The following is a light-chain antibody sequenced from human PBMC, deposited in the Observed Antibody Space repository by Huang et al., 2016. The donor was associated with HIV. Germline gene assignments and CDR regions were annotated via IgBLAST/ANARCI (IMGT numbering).Light chain of an antibody. Sequence: EVVLTQSPGTLSLSPGKRVALSCRASETIASNYLAWYPQSPGQAPRLLIYGASNRATDTPDRFSGSGSETDFTLTITKLEPEDSAVYYCQQYGTSPLTFGQGTRVEIK. CDR3: QQYGTSPLT. CDR2: GAS. V-gene: IGKV3-20*01. CDR1: ETIASNY. J-gene: IGKJ1*01.